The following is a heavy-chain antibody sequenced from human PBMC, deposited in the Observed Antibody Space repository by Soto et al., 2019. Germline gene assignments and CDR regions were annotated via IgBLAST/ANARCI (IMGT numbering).Heavy chain of an antibody. V-gene: IGHV1-18*01. D-gene: IGHD2-15*01. J-gene: IGHJ4*02. CDR3: AREWGGYCSGGSCFPNFDY. Sequence: QGQLVQSGAEVKKPGASVKVSCKASGYTFTSYGISWVRQAPGQGLEWMGWISAYNGNTNYAQKLQGRVTMTTDTSTSTAYLELRSLRSDDTAVYYCAREWGGYCSGGSCFPNFDYWGQGTLVTVSS. CDR1: GYTFTSYG. CDR2: ISAYNGNT.